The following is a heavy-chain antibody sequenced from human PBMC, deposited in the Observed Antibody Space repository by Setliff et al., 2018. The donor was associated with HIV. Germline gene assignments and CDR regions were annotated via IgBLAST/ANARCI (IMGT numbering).Heavy chain of an antibody. CDR2: IYHSGSA. V-gene: IGHV4-34*01. CDR3: VRVPDY. J-gene: IGHJ4*02. CDR1: GGSFSGYS. Sequence: SETLSLTCAVYGGSFSGYSWSWIRQPPGKGLEWIGYIYHSGSAIYNPSLNSRVIISADRSKNQFSLKVNSVTAADTAVYYCVRVPDYWGPGTLVTVSS.